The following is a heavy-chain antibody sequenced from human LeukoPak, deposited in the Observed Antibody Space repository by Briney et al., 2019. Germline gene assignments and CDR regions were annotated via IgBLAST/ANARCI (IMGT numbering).Heavy chain of an antibody. V-gene: IGHV4-31*03. CDR3: ARDDTGSGIY. J-gene: IGHJ4*02. D-gene: IGHD3-10*01. CDR1: GGSISSGGYY. Sequence: SQTLSLTCTVSGGSISSGGYYWSWIRQHPGKGLEWIGYIYYSGSAYYNPSLKSRVTISVDTSKNQFSLKLSSVTAADTAVYYCARDDTGSGIYWGQGTLVTVSS. CDR2: IYYSGSA.